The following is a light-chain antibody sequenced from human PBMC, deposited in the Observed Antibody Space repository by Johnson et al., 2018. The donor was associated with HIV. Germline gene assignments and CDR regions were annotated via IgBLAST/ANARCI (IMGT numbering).Light chain of an antibody. CDR3: GTWDSSLSAEV. CDR2: DNN. CDR1: SSNIANIY. V-gene: IGLV1-51*01. Sequence: QSILTQPPSVSAAPGQKVTISCSGSSSNIANIYVSWYQQLPGTAPKLLIYDNNKRPSGIPDRFSGSKSGTSATLGITGLQTGDEADYYCGTWDSSLSAEVFGTGTKVTVL. J-gene: IGLJ1*01.